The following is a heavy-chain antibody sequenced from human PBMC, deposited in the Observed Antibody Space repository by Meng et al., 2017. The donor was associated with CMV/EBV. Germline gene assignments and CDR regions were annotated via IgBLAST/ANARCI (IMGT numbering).Heavy chain of an antibody. D-gene: IGHD1-26*01. CDR2: IYYSGST. Sequence: GSLRLSCTVSGGSISSYYWSWIRQPPGKGLEWIGYIYYSGSTNYNPSLKSRVTISVDTSKNQFSLKLSSVTAADTAVYYCARDGFLVGATPTYDAFDIWGQGTMVTVSS. CDR1: GGSISSYY. CDR3: ARDGFLVGATPTYDAFDI. V-gene: IGHV4-59*01. J-gene: IGHJ3*02.